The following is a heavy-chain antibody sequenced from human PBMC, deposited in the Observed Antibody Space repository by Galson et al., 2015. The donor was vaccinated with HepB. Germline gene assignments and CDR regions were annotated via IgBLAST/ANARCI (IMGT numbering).Heavy chain of an antibody. CDR3: ATPYDSSGYYDY. V-gene: IGHV5-10-1*01. J-gene: IGHJ4*02. CDR2: IDPSDSYT. D-gene: IGHD3-22*01. CDR1: GYSFTSYW. Sequence: QSGAEVKKPGESLRISCKGSGYSFTSYWISWVRQMPGKGLEWMGRIDPSDSYTNYSPSFQGHVTISADKSISTAYLQWSSLKASETAVYYCATPYDSSGYYDYCGQGTLVTASS.